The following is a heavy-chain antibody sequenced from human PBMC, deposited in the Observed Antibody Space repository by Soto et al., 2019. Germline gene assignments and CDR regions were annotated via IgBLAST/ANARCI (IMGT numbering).Heavy chain of an antibody. CDR2: ISAHNGNT. V-gene: IGHV1-18*01. J-gene: IGHJ4*02. Sequence: QVHLVQSGAEVKKPGASVKVSCKGSGYAFTTYVITWVRQAPGQGLEWMGWISAHNGNTNYAQKIQGRVTVTRATSTSTAYMELRSQRSDDTAVYYCARGRYGDYWGQGALVTVSS. D-gene: IGHD1-1*01. CDR1: GYAFTTYV. CDR3: ARGRYGDY.